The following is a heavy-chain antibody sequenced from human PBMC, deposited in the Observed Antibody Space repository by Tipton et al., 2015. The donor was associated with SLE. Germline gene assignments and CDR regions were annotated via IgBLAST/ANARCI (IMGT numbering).Heavy chain of an antibody. D-gene: IGHD1-26*01. CDR1: GGSISSSSYY. CDR2: IYYSGST. V-gene: IGHV4-39*07. Sequence: TLSLTCTASGGSISSSSYYWGWIRQPPGKGLEWIGSIYYSGSTYYNPSLKSRVTISVDTSKNQFSLKLSSVTAADTAVYYCARDIGEWELPSWFDPWGQGTLVTVSS. J-gene: IGHJ5*02. CDR3: ARDIGEWELPSWFDP.